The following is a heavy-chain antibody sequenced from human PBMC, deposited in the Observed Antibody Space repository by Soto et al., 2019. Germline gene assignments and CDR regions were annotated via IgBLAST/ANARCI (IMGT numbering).Heavy chain of an antibody. CDR3: DSSGYDRTFDY. J-gene: IGHJ4*02. CDR2: INPNIGVT. V-gene: IGHV1-2*02. D-gene: IGHD3-22*01. CDR1: RYTFTYYY. Sequence: ASVKVCFKASRYTFTYYYIHWVLQSPLQVLDLMGCINPNIGVTKFPQNFQVRVIMTMDTSITTVYMELSRLTSDDTAVYYYDSSGYDRTFDYWGQGALVTVSS.